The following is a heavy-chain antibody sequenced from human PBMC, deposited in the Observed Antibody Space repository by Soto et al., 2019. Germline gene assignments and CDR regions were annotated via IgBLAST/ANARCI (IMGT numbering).Heavy chain of an antibody. D-gene: IGHD5-18*01. CDR2: INHSGST. J-gene: IGHJ4*02. Sequence: PSETLSLTCAVYGGSFSGYYWSWIRQPPGKGLEWIGEINHSGSTNYNPSLKSRVTISVDTSKNQFSLKLSSVTAADTAVYYCARGSSLQADTAMDVYYFDYWGQGTLVTVSS. CDR3: ARGSSLQADTAMDVYYFDY. V-gene: IGHV4-34*01. CDR1: GGSFSGYY.